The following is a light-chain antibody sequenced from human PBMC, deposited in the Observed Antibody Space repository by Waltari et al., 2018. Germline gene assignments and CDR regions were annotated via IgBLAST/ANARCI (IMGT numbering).Light chain of an antibody. CDR3: QQYYTFPRLS. CDR2: GTS. J-gene: IGKJ3*01. Sequence: DVQMTQSPSSLSASVGDTVTITRRTSQNIDGRLTWLQQKPGKAPELLIYGTSILRGGVPSRFSGSGSGTNFTLTIYNLQPEDFAAYYCQQYYTFPRLSFGPGTTFDV. V-gene: IGKV1-39*01. CDR1: QNIDGR.